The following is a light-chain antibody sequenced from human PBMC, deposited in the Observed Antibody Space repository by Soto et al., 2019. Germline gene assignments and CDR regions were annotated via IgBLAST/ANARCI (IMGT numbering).Light chain of an antibody. CDR2: GAS. CDR1: QDISSSY. CDR3: QQYGASPPWT. Sequence: EIVLTQSPGTLSLSPGERATLSCRASQDISSSYLAWYQQKLGQAPRLLIYGASSRATGIPDRFSGSGSGTDFTLTISRLAPEDFAVYYCQQYGASPPWTFGQGTKVEIK. J-gene: IGKJ1*01. V-gene: IGKV3-20*01.